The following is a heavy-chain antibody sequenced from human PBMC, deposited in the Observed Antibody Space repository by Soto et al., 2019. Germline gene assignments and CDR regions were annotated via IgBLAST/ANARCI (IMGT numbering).Heavy chain of an antibody. Sequence: TFTSYAMHWVRQAPGQRLEWMGWINAGNGNTKYSQKFQGRVTITRDTSASTAYMELSSLRSEDTAVYYCARDPSSSWYWFDPWGQGTLVTVSS. D-gene: IGHD6-13*01. J-gene: IGHJ5*02. CDR2: INAGNGNT. CDR1: TFTSYA. V-gene: IGHV1-3*01. CDR3: ARDPSSSWYWFDP.